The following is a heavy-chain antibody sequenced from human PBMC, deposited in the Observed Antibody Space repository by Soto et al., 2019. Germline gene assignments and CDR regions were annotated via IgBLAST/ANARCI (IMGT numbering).Heavy chain of an antibody. D-gene: IGHD2-15*01. CDR3: ARSHGSGGSCHNWCDP. CDR2: INPNSGGT. J-gene: IGHJ5*02. Sequence: QVQLVQSGAEVKKPGASVKVSCKASGYTFTGYYMHWVRQAPGQGLEWMGWINPNSGGTNYAQKLQGRVTMTRDTAISTDYMELSRLRSNDTAVYYWARSHGSGGSCHNWCDPWGQGTLVTVSS. CDR1: GYTFTGYY. V-gene: IGHV1-2*02.